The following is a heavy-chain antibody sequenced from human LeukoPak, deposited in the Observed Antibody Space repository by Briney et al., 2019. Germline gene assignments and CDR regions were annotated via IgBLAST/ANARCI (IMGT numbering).Heavy chain of an antibody. CDR3: ARCLTGWSSAFDI. CDR1: GFTVSSNY. V-gene: IGHV3-66*01. CDR2: IYNDGDI. J-gene: IGHJ3*02. D-gene: IGHD6-19*01. Sequence: GGSLRLSCVASGFTVSSNYMSWVRQAPGKGLEWVSVIYNDGDIYYTDSVKGRFTISRDNSKNTLYLQMNSLRAEDTAVYYCARCLTGWSSAFDIWGQGTMVTVSS.